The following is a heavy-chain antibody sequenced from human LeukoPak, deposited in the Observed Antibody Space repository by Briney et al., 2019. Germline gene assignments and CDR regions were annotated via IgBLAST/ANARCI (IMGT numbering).Heavy chain of an antibody. V-gene: IGHV3-33*05. CDR3: ARGYDYTHNYFYYYMDL. D-gene: IGHD4-11*01. Sequence: GGSLRLSCAASGFRFSSYGMHWVRQVPGKGLEWVAVISSDGSDKYYADSVKGRFTISRDNSKNTVFVQMSSLRAEDTGVYYCARGYDYTHNYFYYYMDLWGKGTTVTVSS. CDR1: GFRFSSYG. CDR2: ISSDGSDK. J-gene: IGHJ6*03.